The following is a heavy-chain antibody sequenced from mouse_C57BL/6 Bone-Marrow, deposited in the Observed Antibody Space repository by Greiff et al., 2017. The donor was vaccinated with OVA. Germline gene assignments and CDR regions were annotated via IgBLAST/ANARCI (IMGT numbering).Heavy chain of an antibody. CDR2: IYPGNSDT. CDR3: TIYSNYVYWYFDV. Sequence: EVQLQQSGTVLARPGASVKMSCTTSGSTFTSYWMHWVKPRPGQGLEWIGAIYPGNSDTSYNQKFKGKAKLTAVTSASTAYMELSSLTNEDSAVYYCTIYSNYVYWYFDVWGTGTTVTVSS. D-gene: IGHD2-5*01. V-gene: IGHV1-5*01. J-gene: IGHJ1*03. CDR1: GSTFTSYW.